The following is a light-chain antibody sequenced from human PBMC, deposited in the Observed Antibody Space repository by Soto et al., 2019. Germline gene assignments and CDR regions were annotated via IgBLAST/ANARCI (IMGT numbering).Light chain of an antibody. V-gene: IGLV1-40*01. CDR1: SSSIGAGYD. CDR2: GNF. Sequence: QSVLTQPPSVSGAPGQRVTISCAGGSSSIGAGYDVHWYQQLPGTAPKLLIYGNFNRPSGVPDRFSGSKSGTSASLAITGLQAGDEADYYCASWEDSLNGWVIGGGTKVTVL. CDR3: ASWEDSLNGWV. J-gene: IGLJ3*02.